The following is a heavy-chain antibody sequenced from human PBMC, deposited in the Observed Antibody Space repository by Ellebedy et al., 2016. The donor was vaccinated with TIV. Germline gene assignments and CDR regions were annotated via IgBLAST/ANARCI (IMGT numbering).Heavy chain of an antibody. V-gene: IGHV3-30*03. CDR2: VSDDGRNK. J-gene: IGHJ5*02. Sequence: GESLKISCATPGFNFKDYAMHWVRQAPGRGLEWVAIVSDDGRNKYYADSLQGRITISRDNSKNTVFLKVDSLRAEDTAVYHCARGGKAYCAGDCYGYFDTWGQGTLVTVSS. CDR1: GFNFKDYA. CDR3: ARGGKAYCAGDCYGYFDT. D-gene: IGHD2-21*02.